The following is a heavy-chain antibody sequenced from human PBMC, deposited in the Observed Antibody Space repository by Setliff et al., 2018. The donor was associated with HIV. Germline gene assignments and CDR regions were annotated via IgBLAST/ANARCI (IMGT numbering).Heavy chain of an antibody. J-gene: IGHJ4*02. CDR1: GYTFTSYD. V-gene: IGHV1-8*02. CDR2: MNPNSGNT. Sequence: ASVKVSCKASGYTFTSYDINWVRQATGQGLEWMGWMNPNSGNTGYAQKFQGRVTMTRNTSISTAYMELSSLRSEDTAVYYCARHASTWYYDTSGPHFDYWGQGTLVTVSS. CDR3: ARHASTWYYDTSGPHFDY. D-gene: IGHD3-22*01.